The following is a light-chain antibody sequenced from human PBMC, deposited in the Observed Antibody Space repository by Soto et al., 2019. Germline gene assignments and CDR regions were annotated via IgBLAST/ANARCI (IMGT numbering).Light chain of an antibody. CDR1: QSLLQSNGYNY. CDR2: FGS. V-gene: IGKV2-28*01. J-gene: IGKJ1*01. CDR3: MQAQQPPPT. Sequence: EIVMTQSPLSLPVTPGEPASISCSSSQSLLQSNGYNYLVWYLQKPGQSPQLLIYFGSYRGSGVPDRFSGSGLGPDFTLKIRRVEAEYVAVYYCMQAQQPPPTCGQGTKVEIK.